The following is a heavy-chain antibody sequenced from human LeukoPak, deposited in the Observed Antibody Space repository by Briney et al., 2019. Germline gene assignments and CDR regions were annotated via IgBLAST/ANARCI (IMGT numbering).Heavy chain of an antibody. Sequence: KPGESLKISCKGSGYTFTSYWIVWVRQMPGKGLEWMGIIYPGDSDTRYSPSFQGQVTISADKSFSTAYLQWRSLKASDTAMYYCARRGDDCSGGSCWYFDLWGRGTLVTVSS. V-gene: IGHV5-51*01. CDR2: IYPGDSDT. CDR1: GYTFTSYW. CDR3: ARRGDDCSGGSCWYFDL. J-gene: IGHJ2*01. D-gene: IGHD2-15*01.